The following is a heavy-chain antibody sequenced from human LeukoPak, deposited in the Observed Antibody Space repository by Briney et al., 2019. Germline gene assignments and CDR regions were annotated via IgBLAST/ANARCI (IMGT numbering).Heavy chain of an antibody. V-gene: IGHV4-59*12. CDR3: VRDESRVGATFDI. J-gene: IGHJ3*02. D-gene: IGHD3-22*01. CDR1: GGSISSYY. CDR2: IYYSGST. Sequence: ASETLSLTCTVAGGSISSYYWSGIRQPPGKGLGWIGYIYYSGSTNYNPSLKRRVSMSVDTSKNQFSLKLTSVTAADTAMYYCVRDESRVGATFDIWGHGTMVIVSS.